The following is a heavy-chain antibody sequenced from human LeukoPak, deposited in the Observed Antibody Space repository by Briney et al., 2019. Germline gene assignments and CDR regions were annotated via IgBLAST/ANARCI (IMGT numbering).Heavy chain of an antibody. J-gene: IGHJ3*02. CDR1: GGSFSGYY. D-gene: IGHD3-22*01. Sequence: SETLSLTCAVYGGSFSGYYWGWLRQPPGKGLEWIGSIYHSGSTYYNPSLKSRVPISVDTSKNQFALKLSSVTAADTAVYYFVRDRRFNYDSSGYPLDAFDIWGQGTMVTVSS. V-gene: IGHV4-38-2*02. CDR2: IYHSGST. CDR3: VRDRRFNYDSSGYPLDAFDI.